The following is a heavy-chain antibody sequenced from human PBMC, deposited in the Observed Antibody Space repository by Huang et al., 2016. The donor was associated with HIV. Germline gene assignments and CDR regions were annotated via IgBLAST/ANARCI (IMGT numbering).Heavy chain of an antibody. CDR2: INHSGKT. D-gene: IGHD2-2*01. Sequence: HVRLDQWGAGLLKPSETLSLTCAVYGDSFSDFFWSWIRQSPGKGLEWIGEINHSGKTNYNPSLKSRVTIAVDTSKNQFSLKLRSVTVDDTSTYYCVRGRGTSWSFFDTWGQGSLVTVFS. CDR1: GDSFSDFF. CDR3: VRGRGTSWSFFDT. V-gene: IGHV4-34*01. J-gene: IGHJ4*02.